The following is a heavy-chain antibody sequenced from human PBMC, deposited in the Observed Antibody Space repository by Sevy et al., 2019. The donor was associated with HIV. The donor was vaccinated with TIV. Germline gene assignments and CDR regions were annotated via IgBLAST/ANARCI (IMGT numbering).Heavy chain of an antibody. J-gene: IGHJ5*02. Sequence: SETLSLTCAVSGGSVSSDNYYWTWIRQHPGKGLEWIGYIYHLGSTSSNPSLKSRVTISVDTSKNQFSLKSRSVTAADTAVYFCAREAGYCSNGVCYMGWFDPWGQGTLVTVSS. V-gene: IGHV4-31*11. CDR3: AREAGYCSNGVCYMGWFDP. D-gene: IGHD2-8*01. CDR1: GGSVSSDNYY. CDR2: IYHLGST.